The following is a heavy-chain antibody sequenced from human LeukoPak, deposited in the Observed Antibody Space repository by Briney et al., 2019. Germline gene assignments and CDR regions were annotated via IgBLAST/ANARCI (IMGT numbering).Heavy chain of an antibody. CDR2: INPSGGST. J-gene: IGHJ4*02. CDR1: GYTFTSYA. V-gene: IGHV1-46*01. CDR3: ARDGFQDDFWSGYIDY. D-gene: IGHD3-3*01. Sequence: ASVKVSCKASGYTFTSYAMHWVRQAPGQGLEWMGIINPSGGSTSYAQKFQGSVTMTRDTSTSTVYMELSSLRSEDTAVYYCARDGFQDDFWSGYIDYWGQGTLVTVSS.